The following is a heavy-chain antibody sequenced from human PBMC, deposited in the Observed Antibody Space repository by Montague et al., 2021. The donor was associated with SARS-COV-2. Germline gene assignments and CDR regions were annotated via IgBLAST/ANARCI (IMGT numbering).Heavy chain of an antibody. V-gene: IGHV4-31*03. CDR1: GGSISSGGYY. J-gene: IGHJ2*01. CDR2: IYYSGST. D-gene: IGHD2-15*01. CDR3: ARVLGGYCSGGSCDRGWYFDL. Sequence: TLSLTCTVSGGSISSGGYYWSWIRQHPGKGLEWIGYIYYSGSTYYNPSLKSRVTISVDTSKNQFSLKLSSVTAADTAVYYCARVLGGYCSGGSCDRGWYFDLWGRGTLVTVSS.